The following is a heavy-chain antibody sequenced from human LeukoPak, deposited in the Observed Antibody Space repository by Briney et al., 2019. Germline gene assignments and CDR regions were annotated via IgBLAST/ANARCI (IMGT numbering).Heavy chain of an antibody. Sequence: GGSLRLSCAASGCTFSSYGMHWVRQAPGKGLEWVAFIRYDGSNKYYADSVKGRFTISRDNSKNTLYLQMNSLRAEDTAVYYCAKVIVATGGTFDYWGQGTLVTVSS. V-gene: IGHV3-30*02. J-gene: IGHJ4*02. CDR3: AKVIVATGGTFDY. D-gene: IGHD5-12*01. CDR2: IRYDGSNK. CDR1: GCTFSSYG.